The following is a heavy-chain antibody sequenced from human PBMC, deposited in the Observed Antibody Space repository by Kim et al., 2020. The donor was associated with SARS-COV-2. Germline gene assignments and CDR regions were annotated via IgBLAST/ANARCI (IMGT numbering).Heavy chain of an antibody. CDR1: GFTFRNVW. V-gene: IGHV3-15*01. CDR2: VKSKTDGGTT. Sequence: GGSLRLSCAAPGFTFRNVWMSWVRQAPGKGLEWVGRVKSKTDGGTTDYAAPVKGRFTISRDDSKNTLYLQMNSLRTEDTAVYYCTTDKLGITMVRGVVQYNYHGMDVWGQGTTVTVSS. D-gene: IGHD3-10*01. J-gene: IGHJ6*02. CDR3: TTDKLGITMVRGVVQYNYHGMDV.